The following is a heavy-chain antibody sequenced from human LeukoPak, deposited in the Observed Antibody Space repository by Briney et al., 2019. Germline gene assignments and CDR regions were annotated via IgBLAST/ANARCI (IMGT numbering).Heavy chain of an antibody. Sequence: ASVKVSCKVSGYTLTELSMHWVRQAPGKGLEWMGGFNPEDGETIYAQKFQGRVTMTEDTSTDTAYMELSSLRSEDTALYYCAKDIAAAGNYGMDVWGQGTTVTVSS. J-gene: IGHJ6*02. V-gene: IGHV1-24*01. D-gene: IGHD6-13*01. CDR3: AKDIAAAGNYGMDV. CDR1: GYTLTELS. CDR2: FNPEDGET.